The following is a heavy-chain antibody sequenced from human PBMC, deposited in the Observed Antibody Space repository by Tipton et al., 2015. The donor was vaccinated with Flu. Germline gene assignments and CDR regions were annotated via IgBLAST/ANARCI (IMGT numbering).Heavy chain of an antibody. CDR3: ARRDLASCSGGSCPADY. Sequence: QLVQSGAEVKKPGESLRISCKGSGYSFSNYWIGWVRQMPGKGLEWMGIIYPGDSNIIYSPSFQGQVTISADKSISTAYLQWSSLKASESAVYYCARRDLASCSGGSCPADYWGQGTLVTVSS. CDR1: GYSFSNYW. V-gene: IGHV5-51*01. D-gene: IGHD2-15*01. J-gene: IGHJ4*02. CDR2: IYPGDSNI.